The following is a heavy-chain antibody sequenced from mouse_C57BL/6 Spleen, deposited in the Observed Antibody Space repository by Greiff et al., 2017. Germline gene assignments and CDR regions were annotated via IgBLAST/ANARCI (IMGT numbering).Heavy chain of an antibody. CDR2: IYPGDGDT. D-gene: IGHD2-5*01. Sequence: QVQLQQSGAELVKPGASVKISCKASGYAFSSYWMNWVKQRPGKGLEWIGQIYPGDGDTNYNGKFKGKATLTADKSSSTAYMQLSSLTSEDSAVYFCARVGGYYSNLWYFDVWGTETTVTVSS. CDR1: GYAFSSYW. V-gene: IGHV1-80*01. J-gene: IGHJ1*03. CDR3: ARVGGYYSNLWYFDV.